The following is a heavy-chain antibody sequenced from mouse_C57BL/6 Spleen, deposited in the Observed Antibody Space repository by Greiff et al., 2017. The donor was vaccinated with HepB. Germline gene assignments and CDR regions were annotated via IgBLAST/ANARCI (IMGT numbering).Heavy chain of an antibody. CDR3: TRENDGYSEAWFAY. V-gene: IGHV5-9-1*02. CDR2: ISSGGDYI. J-gene: IGHJ3*01. D-gene: IGHD2-3*01. Sequence: EVKLMESGEGLVKPGGSLKLSCAASGFTFSSYAMSWVRQTPEKRLEWVAYISSGGDYIYYADTVKGRFTISRDNARNTLYLQMSSLKSEDTAMYYWTRENDGYSEAWFAYWGQGTLVTVSA. CDR1: GFTFSSYA.